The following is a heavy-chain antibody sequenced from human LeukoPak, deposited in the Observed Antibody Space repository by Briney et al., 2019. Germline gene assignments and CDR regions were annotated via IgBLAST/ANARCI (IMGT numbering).Heavy chain of an antibody. CDR2: IKQDGSEK. Sequence: PGGSLRLSCAASGFTFSSYWMSWVRQAPGKGLEGVANIKQDGSEKYYVDSVKGRFTISRDNAKNSLYLQMNSLRAEDTAVYYCARVEWGSGWYVDDYWGQGTLVTVSS. CDR3: ARVEWGSGWYVDDY. J-gene: IGHJ4*02. D-gene: IGHD6-19*01. CDR1: GFTFSSYW. V-gene: IGHV3-7*01.